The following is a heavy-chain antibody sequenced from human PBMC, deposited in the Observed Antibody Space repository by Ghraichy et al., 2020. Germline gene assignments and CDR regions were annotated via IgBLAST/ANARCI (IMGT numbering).Heavy chain of an antibody. CDR3: ARQPDSSWSFDY. CDR1: GGSISSSSYY. V-gene: IGHV4-39*01. D-gene: IGHD6-13*01. J-gene: IGHJ4*02. Sequence: SETLSLTCTVSGGSISSSSYYWGWIRQPPGKGLEWIGSIYYSGSTYYNPSLKSRVTISVDMSKNQFSLKLSSVTAADTAVYYCARQPDSSWSFDYWGQGTLVTVSS. CDR2: IYYSGST.